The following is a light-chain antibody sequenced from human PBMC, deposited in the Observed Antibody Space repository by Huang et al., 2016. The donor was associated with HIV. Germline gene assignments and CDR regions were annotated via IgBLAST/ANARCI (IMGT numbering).Light chain of an antibody. V-gene: IGKV4-1*01. J-gene: IGKJ1*01. CDR3: HQYYSSPQT. Sequence: DIVMTQSPDSLALSLGERAAINCTSSQNILYGPTTKNYLNWYQMKPGQPPKLLIYWASTREAGVPDRFSGSGSGTDFTLTISNLQAEDVAIYYCHQYYSSPQTFGQGTKV. CDR1: QNILYGPTTKNY. CDR2: WAS.